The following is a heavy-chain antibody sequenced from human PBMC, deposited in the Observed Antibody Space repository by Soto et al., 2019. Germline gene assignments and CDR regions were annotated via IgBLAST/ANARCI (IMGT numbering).Heavy chain of an antibody. Sequence: TLSLTCAVYGGSFSGYYWSWIRQPPGKGLEWIGEINHSGSTNYNPSLKSRVTISVDTSKNQFSLKLSSVTAADTAVYYCARGGLGIVVVPAATRGYYFDYWGQGTLVTVSS. CDR3: ARGGLGIVVVPAATRGYYFDY. V-gene: IGHV4-34*01. D-gene: IGHD2-2*03. CDR1: GGSFSGYY. CDR2: INHSGST. J-gene: IGHJ4*02.